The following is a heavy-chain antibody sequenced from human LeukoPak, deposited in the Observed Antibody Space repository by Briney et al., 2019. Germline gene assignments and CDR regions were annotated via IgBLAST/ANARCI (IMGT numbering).Heavy chain of an antibody. D-gene: IGHD3/OR15-3a*01. CDR3: AKDSVAGDGFWDFDY. V-gene: IGHV3-23*01. Sequence: GGSLRLSCTASGFTFKNYAMSWVRQAPGKGLEWVSGITGGGGTINYADSVKGRFTISRDNSKNTLYLQMNSLGAEGSAVYYCAKDSVAGDGFWDFDYWGQGTLVTVSS. CDR1: GFTFKNYA. J-gene: IGHJ4*02. CDR2: ITGGGGTI.